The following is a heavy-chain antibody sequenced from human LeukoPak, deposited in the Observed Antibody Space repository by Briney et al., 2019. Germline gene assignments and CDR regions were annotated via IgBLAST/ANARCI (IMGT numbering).Heavy chain of an antibody. CDR3: AKDERYCSSTSCKLSEFDY. CDR1: GFTFSSYA. Sequence: GGSLRLSSAASGFTFSSYAMSWVRQAPGKGLEWVSAISGSGGSTYYADSVKGRFTISRDNSKNTLYLQMNSLRAEDTAVYYCAKDERYCSSTSCKLSEFDYWGQGTLVTVSS. J-gene: IGHJ4*02. D-gene: IGHD2-2*01. CDR2: ISGSGGST. V-gene: IGHV3-23*01.